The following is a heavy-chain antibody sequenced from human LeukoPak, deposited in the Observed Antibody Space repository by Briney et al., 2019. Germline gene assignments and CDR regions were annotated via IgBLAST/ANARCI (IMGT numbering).Heavy chain of an antibody. CDR3: RTCASSGWYGRVDD. CDR2: IRYDGSNK. Sequence: PGGSLRLSCAASGFTFSSYGMHWVRQAPGKGLEWVAFIRYDGSNKYYVDSVKGRFTISKDNSKNTLYLQMNSLRAEDTAVYYCRTCASSGWYGRVDDGGQGTLVTVSS. V-gene: IGHV3-30*02. J-gene: IGHJ4*02. CDR1: GFTFSSYG. D-gene: IGHD6-19*01.